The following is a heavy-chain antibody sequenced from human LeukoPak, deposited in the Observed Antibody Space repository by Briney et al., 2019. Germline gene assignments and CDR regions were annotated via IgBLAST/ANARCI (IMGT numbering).Heavy chain of an antibody. CDR3: ARETGYFDFDY. J-gene: IGHJ4*02. D-gene: IGHD3-9*01. CDR1: GYTFTGYY. CDR2: INPNSGGT. V-gene: IGHV1-2*06. Sequence: GASVKVSCKASGYTFTGYYMHWVRQAPGQGPEWMGRINPNSGGTDYAQNFQGRVTMTRDTSISTAYMELSRLRSDDTAVYYCARETGYFDFDYWGQGTLVTVSS.